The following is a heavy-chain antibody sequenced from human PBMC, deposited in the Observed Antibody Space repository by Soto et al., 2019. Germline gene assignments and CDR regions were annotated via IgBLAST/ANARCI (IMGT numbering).Heavy chain of an antibody. CDR2: INAGNGNT. CDR1: GYTFTSYA. J-gene: IGHJ4*02. CDR3: ARDDTMTTEPSYYFDY. D-gene: IGHD3-22*01. Sequence: ASVKVSCKASGYTFTSYAMHWVRQAPGQRLEWMGWINAGNGNTKYSQKFQGRVTITRDTSTSTVYMELSSLRSEDTAVYYCARDDTMTTEPSYYFDYWGQGTLVTVSS. V-gene: IGHV1-3*01.